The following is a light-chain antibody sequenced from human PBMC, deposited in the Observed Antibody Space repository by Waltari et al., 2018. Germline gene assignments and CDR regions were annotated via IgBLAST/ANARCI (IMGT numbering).Light chain of an antibody. V-gene: IGLV3-25*03. CDR1: ALPKQY. Sequence: SHELTQPPSVSVSPGQTARITCSGDALPKQYAYWYQQKAGQAPVLLTYKDTEGPSGIPERFSGSSSGTTVTLTISGVQAEDEADYYCQSADTDASVFFGGGTKLTVL. CDR2: KDT. J-gene: IGLJ2*01. CDR3: QSADTDASVF.